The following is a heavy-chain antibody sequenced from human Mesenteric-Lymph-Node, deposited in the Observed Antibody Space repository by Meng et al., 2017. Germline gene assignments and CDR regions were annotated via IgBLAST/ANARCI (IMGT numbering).Heavy chain of an antibody. CDR1: GFTFSSYW. J-gene: IGHJ4*02. Sequence: SLKISCAASGFTFSSYWMHWVRQAPGKGLVWVSGISWNSGSIGYADSVKGRFTISRDNAKNSLYLQMNSLRAEDTALYYCAKDMRDILTGPDYWGQGTLVTVSS. D-gene: IGHD3-9*01. V-gene: IGHV3-9*01. CDR2: ISWNSGSI. CDR3: AKDMRDILTGPDY.